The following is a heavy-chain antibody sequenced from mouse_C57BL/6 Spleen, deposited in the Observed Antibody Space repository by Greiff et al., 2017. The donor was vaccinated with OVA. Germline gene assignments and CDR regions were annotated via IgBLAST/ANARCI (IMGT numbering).Heavy chain of an antibody. D-gene: IGHD4-1*01. CDR3: AGELTVFVDY. CDR2: IYPGDGDT. V-gene: IGHV1-82*01. CDR1: GYAFSSSW. Sequence: QVQLQQSGPELVKPGASVKISCKASGYAFSSSWMNWVKQRPGKGLEWIGRIYPGDGDTNYNGKFKGKATLTADKSSSTAYMQLSSLTAEDSAVYFCAGELTVFVDYWGQGTTLTVSS. J-gene: IGHJ2*01.